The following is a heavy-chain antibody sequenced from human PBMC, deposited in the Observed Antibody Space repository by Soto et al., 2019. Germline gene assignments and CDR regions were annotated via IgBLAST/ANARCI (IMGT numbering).Heavy chain of an antibody. J-gene: IGHJ5*02. V-gene: IGHV1-69*02. CDR1: GGTFSSYT. CDR2: IIPILGIA. D-gene: IGHD3-3*01. Sequence: ASVKVSRKASGGTFSSYTISWVRQAPGQGLEWMGRIIPILGIANYAQKFQGRVTITADKSTSTAYMELSSLRSEDTAVYYCATAPYDFWSGFERRNWFDPWGQGTLVTVSS. CDR3: ATAPYDFWSGFERRNWFDP.